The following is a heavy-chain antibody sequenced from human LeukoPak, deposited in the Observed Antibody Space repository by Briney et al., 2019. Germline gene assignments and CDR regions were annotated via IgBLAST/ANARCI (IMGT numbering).Heavy chain of an antibody. V-gene: IGHV3-66*01. J-gene: IGHJ4*02. D-gene: IGHD3-10*01. Sequence: GSLRLSCAASGYTFSNDWMSWVRQAPGKGLEWVSVIYSGGSTYYADSVKGRFTISRDNSKNTLYLQMNSLRAEDTAVYFCATGERMVRGDGVDYWGQGTLVTVSS. CDR1: GYTFSNDW. CDR2: IYSGGST. CDR3: ATGERMVRGDGVDY.